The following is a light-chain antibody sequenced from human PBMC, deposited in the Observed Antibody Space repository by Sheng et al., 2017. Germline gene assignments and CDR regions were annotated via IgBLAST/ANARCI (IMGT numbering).Light chain of an antibody. J-gene: IGKJ4*01. CDR3: QQYDKWPLT. V-gene: IGKV3-11*01. CDR1: QSVSSS. Sequence: EIVLTQSPATLSLSPGERATLSCRASQSVSSSLAWYQQKPGQAPRLLIYDASNRATGIPARFSGSGSGTDFTLTISSLEPEDFAVYYCQQYDKWPLTFGGGTKVEIK. CDR2: DAS.